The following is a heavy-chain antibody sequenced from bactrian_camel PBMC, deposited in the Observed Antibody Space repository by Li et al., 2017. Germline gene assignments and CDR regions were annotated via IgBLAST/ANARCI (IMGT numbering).Heavy chain of an antibody. V-gene: IGHV3S40*01. D-gene: IGHD7*01. CDR2: IYRHGDFT. Sequence: DVQLVESGGGSVEAGGSLRLSCTASGHAVSSYCMAWFRQVPGKEREGVAAIYRHGDFTYYGDSVRGRFTIAQDNAKTTAYLQTTSLKPEDSAMYFCAAGQTCGNWWKASEFGYWGQGT. CDR1: GHAVSSYC. CDR3: AAGQTCGNWWKASEFGY. J-gene: IGHJ6*01.